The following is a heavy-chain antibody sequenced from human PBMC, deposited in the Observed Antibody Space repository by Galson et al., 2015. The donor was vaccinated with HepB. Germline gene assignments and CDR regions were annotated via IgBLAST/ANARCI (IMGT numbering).Heavy chain of an antibody. V-gene: IGHV4-34*01. D-gene: IGHD5-12*01. CDR2: INHSGST. CDR1: GGSFSDSS. CDR3: ARGGHTVATMYYWFDS. J-gene: IGHJ5*01. Sequence: SLTCAVYGGSFSDSSWNWIRQPPGKGLEWIGEINHSGSTNYKPSLKSRVTMSVDTSRNQFSLKLNSVTAADTAVYYCARGGHTVATMYYWFDSWGQGTLVTVSS.